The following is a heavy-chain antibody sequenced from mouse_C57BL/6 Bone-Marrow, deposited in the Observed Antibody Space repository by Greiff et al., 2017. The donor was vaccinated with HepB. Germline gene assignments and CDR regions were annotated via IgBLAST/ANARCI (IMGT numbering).Heavy chain of an antibody. CDR2: IYPGDGDT. D-gene: IGHD4-1*01. V-gene: IGHV1-82*01. J-gene: IGHJ1*03. CDR3: ARLHWDWYFDV. CDR1: GYAFSSSW. Sequence: QVQLQQSGPELVKPGASVKISCKASGYAFSSSWMNWVKQRPGKGLEWIGRIYPGDGDTNYNGKFKGKATLTADKSSSTAYMQLSSLTSEDSAVYFCARLHWDWYFDVWGTGTTVTVSS.